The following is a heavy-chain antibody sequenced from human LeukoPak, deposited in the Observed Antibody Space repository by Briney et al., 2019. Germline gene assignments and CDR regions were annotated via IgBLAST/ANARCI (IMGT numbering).Heavy chain of an antibody. V-gene: IGHV4-59*01. J-gene: IGHJ4*02. Sequence: SETLSLTCTVSGGSISSYYWSWIRQPPGKGLEWIGYIYYSGSTNYNPSLKSRVTISVDRSNNQFSLKLNSVTAADTAVYYCARTYSNYVYFDYWGQGTLVTVSS. D-gene: IGHD4-11*01. CDR2: IYYSGST. CDR3: ARTYSNYVYFDY. CDR1: GGSISSYY.